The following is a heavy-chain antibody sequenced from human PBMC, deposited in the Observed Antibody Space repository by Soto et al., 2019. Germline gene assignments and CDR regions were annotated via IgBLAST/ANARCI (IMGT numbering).Heavy chain of an antibody. J-gene: IGHJ4*02. D-gene: IGHD2-15*01. CDR3: EKDQKVVVAFGGYFDY. Sequence: PVGPPRLSIAASGFAVSSYAMSWVRKTPLNGLEWVYTITGGGGSTYYAEAVKGRFTISRDNFRNKLYLQMNSLRAEDTAVYYCEKDQKVVVAFGGYFDYWGQGTMVTVSS. CDR2: ITGGGGST. V-gene: IGHV3-23*01. CDR1: GFAVSSYA.